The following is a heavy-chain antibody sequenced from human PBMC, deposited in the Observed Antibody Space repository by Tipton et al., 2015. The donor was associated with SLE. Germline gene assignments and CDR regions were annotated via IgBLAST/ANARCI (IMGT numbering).Heavy chain of an antibody. CDR3: ARLTIFGVVIIGNYYYYMDV. D-gene: IGHD3-3*01. Sequence: TLSLTCTVSGDSISSGSYYWSWIRQPAGKGLEWIGYIYTSGSTNYNPSLKSRVAISVDTSKNQFSLKLSSVTAADTAVYYCARLTIFGVVIIGNYYYYMDVWGKGTTVTVSS. J-gene: IGHJ6*03. CDR2: IYTSGST. V-gene: IGHV4-61*09. CDR1: GDSISSGSYY.